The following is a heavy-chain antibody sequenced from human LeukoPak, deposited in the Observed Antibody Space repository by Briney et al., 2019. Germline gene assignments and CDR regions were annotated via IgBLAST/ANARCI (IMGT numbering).Heavy chain of an antibody. CDR2: INHSGST. V-gene: IGHV4-34*01. CDR3: ARLYGSGSYYNY. CDR1: GGSFSGYY. Sequence: SETLSLTCTVYGGSFSGYYWSWIRQPPGKGLEWIGEINHSGSTNYNPSLKSRVTLSVDTSNNQFSLKLSSVTAADTAVYYCARLYGSGSYYNYWGQGTLVTVSS. D-gene: IGHD3-10*01. J-gene: IGHJ4*02.